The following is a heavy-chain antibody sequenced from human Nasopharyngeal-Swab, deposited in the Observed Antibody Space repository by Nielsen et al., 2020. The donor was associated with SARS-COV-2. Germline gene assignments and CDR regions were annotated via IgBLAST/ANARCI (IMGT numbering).Heavy chain of an antibody. Sequence: SDTLSLTCAVSGDSISTGRYSWDWIRQPPGKGLEWLGSIYYSGTTYSNPSLKSRVTISVDTSKNQFSLKLNSATAADTAVYYCARWSSWYNWLDPWGQGTQVIVSS. J-gene: IGHJ5*02. CDR1: GDSISTGRYS. CDR3: ARWSSWYNWLDP. D-gene: IGHD6-13*01. V-gene: IGHV4-39*01. CDR2: IYYSGTT.